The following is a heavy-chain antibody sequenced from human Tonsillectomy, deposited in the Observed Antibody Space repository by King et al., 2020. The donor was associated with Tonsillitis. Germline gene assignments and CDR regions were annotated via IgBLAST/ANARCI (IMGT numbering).Heavy chain of an antibody. CDR3: ARHGGIRTRYCSGDCILGYFDL. D-gene: IGHD2-21*02. CDR1: GYAFTSYG. J-gene: IGHJ2*01. V-gene: IGHV1-18*04. Sequence: VQLVQSAAEVKKPGASVKVYCKASGYAFTSYGISWVRQAPGQGLEWMGWLTADNGNTNYVQKLQGRVTMTTDTPTSTAYMELRSLRPDDTAVYYCARHGGIRTRYCSGDCILGYFDLCGRGTLVTVSS. CDR2: LTADNGNT.